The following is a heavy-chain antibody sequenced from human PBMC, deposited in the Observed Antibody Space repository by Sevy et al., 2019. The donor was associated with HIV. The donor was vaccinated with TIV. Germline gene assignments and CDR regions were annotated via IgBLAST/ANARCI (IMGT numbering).Heavy chain of an antibody. J-gene: IGHJ4*02. Sequence: GGSLRLSCAASGFTFINAWMSWVRQAPGKGLEWVGRIKSKADGGTTDYAAPVKGRFTVSRDDSKNTVDLQMNSLETGDTAEYYCTKVGYYYEGSGSGGDYWGQGTLVTVSS. CDR2: IKSKADGGTT. CDR3: TKVGYYYEGSGSGGDY. V-gene: IGHV3-15*01. D-gene: IGHD3-22*01. CDR1: GFTFINAW.